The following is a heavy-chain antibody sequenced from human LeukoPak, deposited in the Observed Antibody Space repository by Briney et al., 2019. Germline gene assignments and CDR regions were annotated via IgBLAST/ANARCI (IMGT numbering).Heavy chain of an antibody. CDR2: ISSSSSYI. Sequence: GGSLRLSCAASGFTFSSYSMNWVRQAPGKGLEWVSSISSSSSYIYYADSVKGRFTISRDNAKNSLYLQMNSLRAEDTAVYYCARAPYYYGSGSYLVLFDYWGQGTLVTVSS. CDR3: ARAPYYYGSGSYLVLFDY. CDR1: GFTFSSYS. J-gene: IGHJ4*02. V-gene: IGHV3-21*01. D-gene: IGHD3-10*01.